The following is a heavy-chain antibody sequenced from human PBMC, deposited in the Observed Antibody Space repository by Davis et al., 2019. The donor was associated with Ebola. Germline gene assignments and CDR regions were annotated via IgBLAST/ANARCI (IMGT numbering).Heavy chain of an antibody. CDR3: ARGSSKAYYYYGMDV. CDR2: INAGNGNT. D-gene: IGHD6-6*01. CDR1: RYTFTSYA. J-gene: IGHJ6*02. Sequence: AVTVSYQPSRYTFTSYARHWVRQAPRPGLEGMGWINAGNGNTKYSQKFQGRVTITRDTSASKAYMKLSSLRSEDTAVYYCARGSSKAYYYYGMDVWGQGTTVTVSS. V-gene: IGHV1-3*01.